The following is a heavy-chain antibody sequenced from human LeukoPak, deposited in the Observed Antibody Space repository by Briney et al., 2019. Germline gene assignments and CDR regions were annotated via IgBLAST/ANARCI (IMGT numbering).Heavy chain of an antibody. V-gene: IGHV1-46*01. D-gene: IGHD5-12*01. CDR1: GYTFTSYY. CDR3: ARGGRDIVATSFDY. Sequence: ASVKVSCKASGYTFTSYYMHWVRQAPGQGLEWMGLINPSGGSTSYAQRFQGRVTITADESTSTAYMELSSLRSEDTAVYYCARGGRDIVATSFDYWGQGTLVTVPS. J-gene: IGHJ4*02. CDR2: INPSGGST.